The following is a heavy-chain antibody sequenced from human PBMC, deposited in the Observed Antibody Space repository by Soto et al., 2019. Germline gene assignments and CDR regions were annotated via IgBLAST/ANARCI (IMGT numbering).Heavy chain of an antibody. J-gene: IGHJ5*02. CDR2: IIPIFGTA. CDR1: GGTFSSYA. CDR3: ARDDYSGDNLFDP. D-gene: IGHD1-26*01. V-gene: IGHV1-69*01. Sequence: QVQLVQSGAEVKKPGSSVKVSCKASGGTFSSYAISWVRQAPGQGLEWMGGIIPIFGTANYAQKLQGRVTITADESTSTVYMELSSLRSEDKAVYYCARDDYSGDNLFDPWGQGTLVTVSS.